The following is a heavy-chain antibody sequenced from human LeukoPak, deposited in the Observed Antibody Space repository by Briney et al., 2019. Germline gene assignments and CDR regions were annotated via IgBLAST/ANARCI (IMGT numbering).Heavy chain of an antibody. CDR3: ARDGRMATTDTEQFDY. CDR1: GFTFSSYW. CDR2: ISSSSYI. D-gene: IGHD5-24*01. Sequence: GGSLRLSCAASGFTFSSYWMHWVRQAPGKGLEWVSSISSSSYIYYADSVKGRFTISRDNAKNSLYLQMNSLRAEDTAVYYCARDGRMATTDTEQFDYWGQGTLVTVSS. V-gene: IGHV3-21*01. J-gene: IGHJ4*02.